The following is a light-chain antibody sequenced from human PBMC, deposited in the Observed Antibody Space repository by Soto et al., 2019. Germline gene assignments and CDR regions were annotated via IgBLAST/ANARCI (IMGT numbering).Light chain of an antibody. CDR3: SSYTSSSIPYV. V-gene: IGLV2-14*01. J-gene: IGLJ1*01. CDR1: SSDVGGYNY. Sequence: QSVLTQPXSVSGSPGQSITISCTGTSSDVGGYNYVSWYQQHPGKAPKLMIYDVSNRPSGVSNRFSGSKSGNTASLTISGLQAEDEADYYCSSYTSSSIPYVFGTGTKVTVL. CDR2: DVS.